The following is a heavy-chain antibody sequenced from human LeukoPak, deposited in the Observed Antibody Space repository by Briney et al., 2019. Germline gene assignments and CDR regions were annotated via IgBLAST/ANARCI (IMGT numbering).Heavy chain of an antibody. D-gene: IGHD6-19*01. J-gene: IGHJ4*02. CDR2: ISWEGGST. V-gene: IGHV3-43D*04. Sequence: RSLRLSSPAPRFAFYDYAMHWVRPATGQGLGWVSLISWEGGSTYYADSVKGRFTISRDNSKSSLYLQMNSLRAEDTALYYCARLSGWSNYFDNWGEGTLVTVSS. CDR1: RFAFYDYA. CDR3: ARLSGWSNYFDN.